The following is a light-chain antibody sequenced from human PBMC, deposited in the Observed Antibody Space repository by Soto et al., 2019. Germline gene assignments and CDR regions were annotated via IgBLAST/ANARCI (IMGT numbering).Light chain of an antibody. Sequence: EIVMSQSPPSLTVTPGEPASISCSSSQRLLHSNGNNFLDWYLQKPGQSPQLLIYLGFNRASGVPDRVSGSGAGTDFTLKISRVEAEDVGVYYCMQALQTPYTFGQGTKLEIK. J-gene: IGKJ2*01. CDR1: QRLLHSNGNNF. V-gene: IGKV2-28*01. CDR3: MQALQTPYT. CDR2: LGF.